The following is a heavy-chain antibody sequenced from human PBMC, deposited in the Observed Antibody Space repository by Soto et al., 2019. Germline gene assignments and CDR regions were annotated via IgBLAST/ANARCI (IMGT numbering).Heavy chain of an antibody. V-gene: IGHV1-8*01. CDR1: GYTFTNYD. CDR3: ARGYDYYYGVDV. J-gene: IGHJ6*02. CDR2: MNPNTGNT. Sequence: ASVKVSCKASGYTFTNYDINWVRQATGQGLEYMGWMNPNTGNTGYAQKFQGRVTMTRDTSTSTAYMELSSLRSEDTAVCFCARGYDYYYGVDVWGQGTTVT.